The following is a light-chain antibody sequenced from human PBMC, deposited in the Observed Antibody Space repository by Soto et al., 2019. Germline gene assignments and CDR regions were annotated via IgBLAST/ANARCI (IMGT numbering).Light chain of an antibody. CDR2: EVS. V-gene: IGLV2-8*01. CDR1: SSDVGGYTS. Sequence: QSVLTQPPSASGSPGQSVTISCTGTSSDVGGYTSVSWYQHHPGKAPKRMIYEVSKRPSGVPDRFSGSKSGNTASLTGSGLQAEDEADYYCSSYAGSNGFVFGTGTKLTVL. J-gene: IGLJ1*01. CDR3: SSYAGSNGFV.